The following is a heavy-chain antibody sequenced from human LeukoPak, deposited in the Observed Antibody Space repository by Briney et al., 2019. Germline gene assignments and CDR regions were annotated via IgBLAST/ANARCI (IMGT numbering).Heavy chain of an antibody. CDR2: IIPILGIA. V-gene: IGHV1-69*04. CDR1: GGTFSSYA. Sequence: ASVKVSCKASGGTFSSYAISWVRQAPGQGLEWMGRIIPILGIANYAQKFQGRVTITADKSTSTAYMELSSLRSEDTAVYYCARESPQQLVCTYWGQGTLVTVSS. J-gene: IGHJ4*02. D-gene: IGHD6-13*01. CDR3: ARESPQQLVCTY.